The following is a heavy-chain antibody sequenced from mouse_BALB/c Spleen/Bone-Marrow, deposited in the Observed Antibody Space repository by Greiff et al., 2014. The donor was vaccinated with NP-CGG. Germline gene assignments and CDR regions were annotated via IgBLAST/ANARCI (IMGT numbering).Heavy chain of an antibody. CDR1: GFNIKDTY. Sequence: EVKLVESGAELVKPGASVKLSCTASGFNIKDTYIHWVKRRPEQGLEWIGRIDPENGNIKYDPEFQVKATITADTSSNTAYLQLSSLTSEDTAVYYCTRRGFDFWGQGTTLTVSS. J-gene: IGHJ2*01. V-gene: IGHV14-3*02. CDR2: IDPENGNI. CDR3: TRRGFDF.